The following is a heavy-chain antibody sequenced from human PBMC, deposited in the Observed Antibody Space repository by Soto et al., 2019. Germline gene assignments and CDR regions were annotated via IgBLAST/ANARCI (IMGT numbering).Heavy chain of an antibody. D-gene: IGHD3-16*01. CDR3: ATSRWGPRSRDTFYLDY. CDR2: MHPGEDDI. J-gene: IGHJ4*02. V-gene: IGHV5-51*01. CDR1: GYSFVSYW. Sequence: GESLKMSCMGSGYSFVSYWIGWVRQMPGKGLEWMAIMHPGEDDIIYSPSFQVQVAMLADKSISTTFLQWRRVRASDTAIYYCATSRWGPRSRDTFYLDYWGQGTLVTISS.